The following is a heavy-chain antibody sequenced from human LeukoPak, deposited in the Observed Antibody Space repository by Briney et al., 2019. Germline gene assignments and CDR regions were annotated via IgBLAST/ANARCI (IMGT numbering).Heavy chain of an antibody. CDR2: IYHSMRT. V-gene: IGHV4-38-2*01. CDR3: VGHDYAGDYYYYMDV. CDR1: GYSISSAYY. J-gene: IGHJ6*03. Sequence: SKTLSLTCAVSGYSISSAYYWGWIRQPPGKGLEWIGSIYHSMRTYYNPPLKSRVTISVDTSKNQFSLKLSSVTAADTAVYYCVGHDYAGDYYYYMDVWGKGTTVTVSS. D-gene: IGHD4-17*01.